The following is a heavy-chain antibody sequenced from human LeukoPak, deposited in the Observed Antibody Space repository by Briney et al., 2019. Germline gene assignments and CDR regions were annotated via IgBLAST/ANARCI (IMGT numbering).Heavy chain of an antibody. J-gene: IGHJ5*02. V-gene: IGHV4-59*01. CDR3: ARGPYRLLWFGELFQGPYWFDP. CDR1: GGSISSYY. CDR2: ISDIGST. D-gene: IGHD3-10*01. Sequence: SETLSLTCSVSGGSISSYYWSWIRQPPGKGLEWIGYISDIGSTNYNPSLKSRVTISVDTSKNQFSLKLSSVTAEDTAVYYCARGPYRLLWFGELFQGPYWFDPWGQGTLVTVSS.